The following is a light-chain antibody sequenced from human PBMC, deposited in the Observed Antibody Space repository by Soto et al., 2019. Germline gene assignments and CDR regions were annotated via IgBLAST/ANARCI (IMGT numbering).Light chain of an antibody. J-gene: IGLJ3*02. CDR3: MIWHSNAWV. CDR1: SGINVGTNR. Sequence: QPVLTQPSSLSASPGASASLTCTLRSGINVGTNRIYWYQQKPGSPPLFLLRYKSDSDKQQGSGVPSRFSGSKDASANAGILLISVLQSEDEADYYCMIWHSNAWVFGGGTKLTVL. V-gene: IGLV5-45*03. CDR2: YKSDSDK.